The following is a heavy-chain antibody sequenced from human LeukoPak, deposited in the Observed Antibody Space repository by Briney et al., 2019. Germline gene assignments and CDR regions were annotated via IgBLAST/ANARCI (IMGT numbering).Heavy chain of an antibody. J-gene: IGHJ4*02. CDR1: GGSISSYY. CDR3: ARGGLDYFDS. V-gene: IGHV4-59*08. Sequence: SETLSLTCTVSGGSISSYYWSWIRQPPGKGLEWIGYIYYSGSTNYNPSLKSRVTISVETSKNQFSLQLSSVTAADTAVYYCARGGLDYFDSWGQGTLVTVSS. CDR2: IYYSGST. D-gene: IGHD6-19*01.